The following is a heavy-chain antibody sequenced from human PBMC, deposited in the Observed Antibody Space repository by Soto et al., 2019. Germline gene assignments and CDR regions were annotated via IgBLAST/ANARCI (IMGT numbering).Heavy chain of an antibody. V-gene: IGHV1-2*02. CDR2: INPNNGGT. J-gene: IGHJ5*02. CDR1: GYTFTGYY. Sequence: ASVKVSCKASGYTFTGYYMHWVRQAPGQGLEWMGWINPNNGGTNYAQKFQGRVTMTRDTSISTAYMELSRLRSDDTAVYYCARDEIIPGIAAAEGLDPWGQGTLVTVSS. D-gene: IGHD6-13*01. CDR3: ARDEIIPGIAAAEGLDP.